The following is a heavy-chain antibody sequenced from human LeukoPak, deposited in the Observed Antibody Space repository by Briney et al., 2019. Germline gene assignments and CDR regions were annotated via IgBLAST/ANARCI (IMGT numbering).Heavy chain of an antibody. Sequence: GGSLRLSCAASGFTFSSYAMSWVRQAPGKGLEWVSAISGSGGSTYYADSVKGRFTISRDNSKNTLYLQMNSLRTEDTAVYYCAREFGHNRWYFDYWGQGALVTVSS. CDR3: AREFGHNRWYFDY. V-gene: IGHV3-23*01. D-gene: IGHD5-24*01. CDR1: GFTFSSYA. CDR2: ISGSGGST. J-gene: IGHJ4*02.